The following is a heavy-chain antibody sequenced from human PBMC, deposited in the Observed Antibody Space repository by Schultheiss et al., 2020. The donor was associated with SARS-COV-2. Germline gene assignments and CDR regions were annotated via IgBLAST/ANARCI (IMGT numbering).Heavy chain of an antibody. CDR2: ISAYNGNT. CDR1: GYTFTSYY. Sequence: ASVKVSCKASGYTFTSYYMHWVRQAPGQGLEWMGWISAYNGNTNYAQKLQGRVTMTTDTSTSTAYMELRSLRSDDTAVYYCARLPPTYYDSSGSDYWGQGTLVTVSS. V-gene: IGHV1-18*04. CDR3: ARLPPTYYDSSGSDY. D-gene: IGHD3-22*01. J-gene: IGHJ4*02.